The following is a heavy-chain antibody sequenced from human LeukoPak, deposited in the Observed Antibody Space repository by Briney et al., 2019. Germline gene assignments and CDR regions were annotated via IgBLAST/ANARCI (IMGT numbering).Heavy chain of an antibody. J-gene: IGHJ4*02. V-gene: IGHV4-34*01. CDR3: ARGFGSVMTTVPYFDY. CDR1: GGSFSGYY. Sequence: SETLSLTCAVYGGSFSGYYWSWIRQPPGKGLEGIGEINHSGSTNFNPSLKSRVTISVDTSKNQFSLKLSSVTAADTAVYYCARGFGSVMTTVPYFDYWGQGTLVTVSS. D-gene: IGHD4-11*01. CDR2: INHSGST.